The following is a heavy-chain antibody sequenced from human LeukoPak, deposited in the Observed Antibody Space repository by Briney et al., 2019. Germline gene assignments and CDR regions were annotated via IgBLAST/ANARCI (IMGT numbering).Heavy chain of an antibody. D-gene: IGHD5-24*01. CDR3: ARSDVNVEMATVDAFDI. CDR2: IYYTGNT. CDR1: GGSISSSSYY. V-gene: IGHV4-39*01. J-gene: IGHJ3*02. Sequence: SETLSLTCTVSGGSISSSSYYWGWIRQPPGKGLEWIGSIYYTGNTYYNASLKSRVTISIDTSKNQISLRLTSVTAADTAVYYCARSDVNVEMATVDAFDIWGQGTMVTVSS.